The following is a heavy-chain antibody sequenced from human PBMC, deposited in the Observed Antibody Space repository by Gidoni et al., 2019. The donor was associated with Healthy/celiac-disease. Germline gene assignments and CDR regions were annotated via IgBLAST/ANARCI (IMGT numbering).Heavy chain of an antibody. D-gene: IGHD3-22*01. V-gene: IGHV3-11*05. Sequence: QVQLVECGGGLVKPGGSLRLSCAAPGFTFSDYYMSCIRRAPGKGLGGVSYISSSSSYTNYADSVKGRFTISRDNAKNSLYLQMNSLRAEDTAVYYCARDLVGMIVVAPPARALDYYYGMDVWGQGTTVTVSS. CDR1: GFTFSDYY. CDR3: ARDLVGMIVVAPPARALDYYYGMDV. CDR2: ISSSSSYT. J-gene: IGHJ6*02.